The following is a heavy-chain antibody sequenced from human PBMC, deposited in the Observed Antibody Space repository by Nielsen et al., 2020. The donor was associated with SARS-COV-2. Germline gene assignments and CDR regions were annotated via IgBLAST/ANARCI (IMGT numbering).Heavy chain of an antibody. Sequence: ASVKVSCKASGYTFTGYYMHWVRQAPGQGLEWMGWINPNSGGTNYAQKFQERVTITRDMSTSTAYMELSSLRSEDTAVYYCAARYYGSGFDVWGQGTTVTVSS. CDR3: AARYYGSGFDV. CDR1: GYTFTGYY. CDR2: INPNSGGT. D-gene: IGHD3-10*01. V-gene: IGHV1-2*02. J-gene: IGHJ6*02.